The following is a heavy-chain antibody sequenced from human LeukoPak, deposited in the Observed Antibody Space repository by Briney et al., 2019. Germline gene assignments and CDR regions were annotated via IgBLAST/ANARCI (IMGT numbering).Heavy chain of an antibody. Sequence: GSLRLSCAASGFTFSSYGMHWVRQAPGKGLEWVAVISYDGSNKYYADSVKGRFTISRDNSKNTLYLQMNSLRAEDTAVYYCAKDRRYSGYIFDYWGQGTLVTVSS. V-gene: IGHV3-30*18. CDR3: AKDRRYSGYIFDY. D-gene: IGHD5-12*01. CDR1: GFTFSSYG. CDR2: ISYDGSNK. J-gene: IGHJ4*02.